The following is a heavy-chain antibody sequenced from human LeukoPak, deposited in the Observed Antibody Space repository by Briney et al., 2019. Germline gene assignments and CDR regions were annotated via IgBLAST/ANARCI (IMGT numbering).Heavy chain of an antibody. V-gene: IGHV3-7*01. Sequence: PGGSLRLSCAASGFAFSTYWMSWVRQAPGKGLEWVANIKQDGSEKNYVDSVKGRFAISRNNAKNSLYLQMNSLRDEDTAVYYCARYGNGAWLAHYSFEIWGQGTMVTVSS. CDR2: IKQDGSEK. CDR1: GFAFSTYW. D-gene: IGHD6-19*01. CDR3: ARYGNGAWLAHYSFEI. J-gene: IGHJ3*02.